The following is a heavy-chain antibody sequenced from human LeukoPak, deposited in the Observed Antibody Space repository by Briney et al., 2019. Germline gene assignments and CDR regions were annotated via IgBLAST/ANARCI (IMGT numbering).Heavy chain of an antibody. J-gene: IGHJ4*02. CDR3: ARGPYYGSGSLDYFDY. Sequence: PGGSLRLSCAASGFTFGSYSMNWVRQAPGKGLEWVSSISSSSSYIYYADSVKGRFTISRDNSKNSLYLQMNGLRAEDTAVYYCARGPYYGSGSLDYFDYWGQGTLVTVSS. CDR1: GFTFGSYS. CDR2: ISSSSSYI. V-gene: IGHV3-21*01. D-gene: IGHD3-10*01.